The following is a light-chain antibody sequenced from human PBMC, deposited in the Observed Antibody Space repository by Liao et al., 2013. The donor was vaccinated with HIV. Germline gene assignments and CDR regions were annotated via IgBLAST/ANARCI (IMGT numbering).Light chain of an antibody. CDR2: YDS. CDR3: QARDTTTSV. V-gene: IGLV3-21*01. CDR1: NIGSKS. Sequence: SYELTQPPSVSVAPGKTARITCGGNNIGSKSVHWYQQKPGQAPVLVIYYDSDRPSGIPERFSGSNSGNTATLTISRVEAGDEADYYCQARDTTTSVFGPGTKVTVL. J-gene: IGLJ1*01.